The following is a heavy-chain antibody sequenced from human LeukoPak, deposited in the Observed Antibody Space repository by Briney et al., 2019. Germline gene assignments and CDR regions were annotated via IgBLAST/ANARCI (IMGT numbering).Heavy chain of an antibody. CDR3: AKDQSRVGASDPFDS. CDR1: GFTFTNCA. Sequence: AGGSLRLSCAASGFTFTNCAMTWVRQAPGKGLEWVSSISGSGASTYYADSVKGRFTISRDNSKNTVYLQMNSLSVEDTAVYYCAKDQSRVGASDPFDSWGKGTLVTVSS. V-gene: IGHV3-23*01. D-gene: IGHD1-26*01. J-gene: IGHJ5*01. CDR2: ISGSGAST.